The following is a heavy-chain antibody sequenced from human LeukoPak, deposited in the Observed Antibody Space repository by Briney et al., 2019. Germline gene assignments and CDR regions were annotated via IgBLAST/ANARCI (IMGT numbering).Heavy chain of an antibody. CDR2: NSGSGGST. CDR3: ARDIFLGRSGYFEY. CDR1: GFTFSSYG. Sequence: GGSLRLSCAASGFTFSSYGMSWVRQAPGKGLEWVSTNSGSGGSTYYADSVKGRFTISRDNSKNTLYLQMNNLRAEDTAVYHCARDIFLGRSGYFEYWGQGTLVTVSS. J-gene: IGHJ4*02. V-gene: IGHV3-23*01. D-gene: IGHD2-21*01.